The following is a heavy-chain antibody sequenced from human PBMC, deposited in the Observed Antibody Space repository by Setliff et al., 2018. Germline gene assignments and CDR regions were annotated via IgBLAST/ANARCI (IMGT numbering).Heavy chain of an antibody. J-gene: IGHJ6*03. CDR2: TIPSFGST. Sequence: SVKVSCKASGYTFRSYGINWVRQAPGQGLEWMGGTIPSFGSTNYAQKFQDRVTIITDESTSTAYMELSSLRTEDTAAYYCAREGVDTRSSTDYRYYMDVWGKGTTVTAP. V-gene: IGHV1-69*05. CDR1: GYTFRSYG. D-gene: IGHD5-18*01. CDR3: AREGVDTRSSTDYRYYMDV.